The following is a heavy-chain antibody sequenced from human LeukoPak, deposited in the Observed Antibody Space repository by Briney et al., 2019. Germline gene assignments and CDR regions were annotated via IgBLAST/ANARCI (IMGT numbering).Heavy chain of an antibody. CDR3: ARQRGYSSGWYRPGAFDI. D-gene: IGHD6-19*01. J-gene: IGHJ3*02. CDR2: INHSGGT. Sequence: SETLSLTCAVYGGSFSGYYWSWIRQPPGKGLEWIGEINHSGGTNYNPSLKSRVTISVDTSKNQFSLKLSSVTAADTAVYYCARQRGYSSGWYRPGAFDIWGQGTMVTVSS. CDR1: GGSFSGYY. V-gene: IGHV4-34*01.